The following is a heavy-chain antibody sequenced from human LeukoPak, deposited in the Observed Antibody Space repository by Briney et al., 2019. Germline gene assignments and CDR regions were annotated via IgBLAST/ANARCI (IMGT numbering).Heavy chain of an antibody. J-gene: IGHJ4*02. V-gene: IGHV3-13*01. Sequence: GGSLRLSCAASGFTFSNYDIHWVRQPTGKGLEWVSGIGTAGDTYYSGSVKGRFTISRENAKNSLYLQMNSLRAEDTAVFYCARDKDWICRNGLCFTGYSEYWGRGTPVTVSS. CDR1: GFTFSNYD. D-gene: IGHD2-8*01. CDR2: IGTAGDT. CDR3: ARDKDWICRNGLCFTGYSEY.